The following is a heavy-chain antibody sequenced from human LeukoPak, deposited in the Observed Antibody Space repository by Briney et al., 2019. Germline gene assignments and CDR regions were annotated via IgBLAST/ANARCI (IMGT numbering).Heavy chain of an antibody. CDR1: GFTFSSYS. CDR2: ISSSSSYI. CDR3: ARTYYYDSSGYREDWFDP. J-gene: IGHJ5*02. V-gene: IGHV3-21*01. D-gene: IGHD3-22*01. Sequence: KAGGSLRLSCAASGFTFSSYSMNWVRQAPGKGLEWVSSISSSSSYIYYADSVKGRFTISRDNAKKSLYLQMNSLRAEDTAVYYCARTYYYDSSGYREDWFDPWGQGTLVTVSS.